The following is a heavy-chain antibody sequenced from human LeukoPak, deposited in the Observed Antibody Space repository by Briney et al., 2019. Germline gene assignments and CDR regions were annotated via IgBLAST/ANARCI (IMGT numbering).Heavy chain of an antibody. Sequence: PGGSLRLSCAASGFTFSDYSMHWVRQAPGKGLEWVAVISYDGSTKYYADSVKGRFTISRDNSKNTLYLQMNSLRAEDTAVYYCAKSPIGYCSSTSCYLFDYWGQGTLVTVSS. V-gene: IGHV3-30*18. CDR1: GFTFSDYS. CDR2: ISYDGSTK. CDR3: AKSPIGYCSSTSCYLFDY. D-gene: IGHD2-2*01. J-gene: IGHJ4*02.